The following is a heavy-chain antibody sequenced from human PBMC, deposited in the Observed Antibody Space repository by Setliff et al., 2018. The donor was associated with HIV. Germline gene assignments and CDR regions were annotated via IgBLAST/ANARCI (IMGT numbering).Heavy chain of an antibody. CDR3: ARDWVTRSNYYGSGSPWYFDF. J-gene: IGHJ2*01. Sequence: KSSETLSLTCTVSGDSIGDYYWSWIRQPAGKGLEWIGRVYASAYSNYNPSLKSRVTMSVDTSQNQFSLKLRSVNAADTAVYYCARDWVTRSNYYGSGSPWYFDFWGRGILVTVSS. CDR1: GDSIGDYY. CDR2: VYASAYS. D-gene: IGHD3-10*01. V-gene: IGHV4-4*07.